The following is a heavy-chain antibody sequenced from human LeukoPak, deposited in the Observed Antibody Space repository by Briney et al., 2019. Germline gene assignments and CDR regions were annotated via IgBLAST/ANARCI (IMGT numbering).Heavy chain of an antibody. CDR2: ISYDGSNK. CDR3: ARAYMITGRLDY. Sequence: GGSLRLSCAASGFTFSSYATHWVRQAPGKGLEWVAVISYDGSNKYYADSVKGRFTISRDNSKNTLYLQMDSLRAEDTAVYYCARAYMITGRLDYWGQGTLVTVSS. V-gene: IGHV3-30*04. CDR1: GFTFSSYA. J-gene: IGHJ4*02. D-gene: IGHD3-16*01.